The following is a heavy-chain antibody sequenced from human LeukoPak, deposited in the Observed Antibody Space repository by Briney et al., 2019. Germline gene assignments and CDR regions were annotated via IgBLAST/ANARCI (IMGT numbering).Heavy chain of an antibody. CDR2: IYHSGST. CDR1: GYSISSGYY. Sequence: PSETLSLTCTVSGYSISSGYYWGWIRQPPGKGLEWIGSIYHSGSTYYNPSLKSRVTISVDTSKNQFSLKLSSVTAADTAVYYSARVTGRTKANYYYYYMDVWGKGTTVTVSS. D-gene: IGHD1-20*01. V-gene: IGHV4-38-2*02. CDR3: ARVTGRTKANYYYYYMDV. J-gene: IGHJ6*03.